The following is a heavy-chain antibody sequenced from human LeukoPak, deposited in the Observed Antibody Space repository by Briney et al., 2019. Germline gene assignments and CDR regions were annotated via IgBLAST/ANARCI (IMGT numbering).Heavy chain of an antibody. CDR1: GGSFSGYY. V-gene: IGHV4-34*01. CDR2: INHSGST. Sequence: SETLSLTCAVYGGSFSGYYWSWIRQPPGKGLEWIGEINHSGSTNYNPSLKSRVTISVDASKNQFSLKLSSVTAADTAVYYCARGTSYYYYGMDVWGQGTTVTVSS. CDR3: ARGTSYYYYGMDV. J-gene: IGHJ6*02.